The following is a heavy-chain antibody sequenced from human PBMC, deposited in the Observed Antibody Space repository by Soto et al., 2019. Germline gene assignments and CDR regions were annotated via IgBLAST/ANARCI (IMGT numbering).Heavy chain of an antibody. Sequence: QVQLVESGGGVVQPGRSLRLSCAASGFTFSSYAMHWVRQAPGNGLEWVAVISYDGSNKYYADSVKGRFTISRDNSKNTLYLQMNSLRAEDTAVYYCARDPMGLYCGSGSYYFDYWGQGTLVTVSS. CDR2: ISYDGSNK. CDR1: GFTFSSYA. J-gene: IGHJ4*02. D-gene: IGHD3-10*01. CDR3: ARDPMGLYCGSGSYYFDY. V-gene: IGHV3-30-3*01.